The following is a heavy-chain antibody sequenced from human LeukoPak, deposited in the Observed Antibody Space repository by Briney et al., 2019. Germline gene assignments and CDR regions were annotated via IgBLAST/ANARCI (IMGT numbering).Heavy chain of an antibody. V-gene: IGHV4-39*01. CDR3: ARFTVAGLVIDN. CDR1: GGSIIITTHY. J-gene: IGHJ4*02. D-gene: IGHD6-19*01. Sequence: PSETLSLTCTVSGGSIIITTHYWGWIRQSPGRGLEWIGSMYYSGSTYYDPSLKSRVTISVDTSKNQFSLKLSSVTATDTAVYYCARFTVAGLVIDNWGQGTLVTFSS. CDR2: MYYSGST.